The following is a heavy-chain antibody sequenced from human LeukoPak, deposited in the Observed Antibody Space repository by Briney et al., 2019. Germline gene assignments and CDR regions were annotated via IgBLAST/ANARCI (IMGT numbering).Heavy chain of an antibody. V-gene: IGHV3-48*04. D-gene: IGHD3-22*01. CDR2: ISSSSSTI. J-gene: IGHJ6*02. CDR3: AREYYDSNSYNYGMDV. CDR1: GFTFSTYA. Sequence: PGRSLRLSCAASGFTFSTYAMHWVRQAPGKGLEWVSYISSSSSTIYNADSVKGRFTISRDNAKNSLYLQMNSLRAEDTAVYYCAREYYDSNSYNYGMDVWGQGTTVTVSS.